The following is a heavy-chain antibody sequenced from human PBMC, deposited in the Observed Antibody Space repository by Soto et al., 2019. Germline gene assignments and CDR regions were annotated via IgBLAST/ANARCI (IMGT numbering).Heavy chain of an antibody. CDR1: GFTFTSSA. V-gene: IGHV1-58*01. CDR2: IVVGSGNT. Sequence: SVKVSCKASGFTFTSSAVQWVRQARGQRLEWIGWIVVGSGNTNYAQKFQERVTITRNMSTSTAYMELSSLRSEDTAVYYCAADSGSSWYFAFDIWGQGTMVTVSS. D-gene: IGHD6-13*01. J-gene: IGHJ3*02. CDR3: AADSGSSWYFAFDI.